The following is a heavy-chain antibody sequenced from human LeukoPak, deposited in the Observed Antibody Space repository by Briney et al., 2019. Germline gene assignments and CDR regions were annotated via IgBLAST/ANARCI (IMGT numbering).Heavy chain of an antibody. D-gene: IGHD3-10*02. CDR3: AELGITMIGGV. CDR1: GFTFSSYE. CDR2: ISSSGSTI. V-gene: IGHV3-48*03. Sequence: GGSLRLSSAATGFTFSSYEMNWVRQAPGKGLEWVSYISSSGSTIYYADSVRGRFTISRDNAKNSLYLQMNSLRAEDTAVYYCAELGITMIGGVWGKGTTVTISS. J-gene: IGHJ6*04.